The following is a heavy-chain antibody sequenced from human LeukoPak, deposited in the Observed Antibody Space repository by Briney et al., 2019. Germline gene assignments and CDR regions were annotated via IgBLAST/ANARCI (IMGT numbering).Heavy chain of an antibody. CDR1: GCTIDSYS. V-gene: IGHV1-18*01. CDR3: ARGDCSGGGCFLPEHLRH. CDR2: ISAYNGNT. J-gene: IGHJ1*01. Sequence: ASVKVSCKASGCTIDSYSISWVRQAPGQGLEWMGWISAYNGNTNYAQRVQGRVTMTTDTSTSTAYMELRSLRSDDTAVYYCARGDCSGGGCFLPEHLRHWGQGTRVTVSS. D-gene: IGHD2-15*01.